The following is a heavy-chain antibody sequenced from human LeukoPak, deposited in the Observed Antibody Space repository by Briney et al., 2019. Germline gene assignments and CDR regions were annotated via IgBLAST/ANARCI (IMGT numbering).Heavy chain of an antibody. D-gene: IGHD6-13*01. CDR3: ARDYRPYSSSWYFNWFDP. CDR2: INPNSGGT. CDR1: GYIFTGYY. V-gene: IGHV1-2*02. J-gene: IGHJ5*02. Sequence: ASVKVSCKASGYIFTGYYIHWVRQAPGQGLEWMGWINPNSGGTHYAQRFQGRVTLTRDTSISTAYMELRSLRSDDTAVYYCARDYRPYSSSWYFNWFDPWGQGTLVTVSS.